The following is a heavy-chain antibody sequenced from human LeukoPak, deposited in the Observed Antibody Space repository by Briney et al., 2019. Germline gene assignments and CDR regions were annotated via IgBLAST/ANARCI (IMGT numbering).Heavy chain of an antibody. D-gene: IGHD4-17*01. Sequence: SGGSLRLSCAASGFTFSSYWMSWVRQAPGKGLEWVANIKQDGSEKYYVDSVKGRFTISRDNAKNSLYLQMNSLRAEDTAVYYCARLNGDYSSYYYYYYMDVWGKGTTVTVSS. CDR2: IKQDGSEK. CDR1: GFTFSSYW. CDR3: ARLNGDYSSYYYYYYMDV. J-gene: IGHJ6*03. V-gene: IGHV3-7*01.